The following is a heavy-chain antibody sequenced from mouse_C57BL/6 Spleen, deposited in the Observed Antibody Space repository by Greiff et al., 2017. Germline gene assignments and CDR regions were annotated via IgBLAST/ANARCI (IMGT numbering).Heavy chain of an antibody. Sequence: EVQGVESGGGLVQPGGSMKLSCVASGFTFSNYWMNWVRQSPEKGLEWVAQIRLKSDNYATHYAESVKGRFTISRDDSKSSVYLQMNNLRAEDTGIYYCTDDSPGGVDVWGTGTTVTVSS. CDR1: GFTFSNYW. V-gene: IGHV6-3*01. CDR2: IRLKSDNYAT. D-gene: IGHD2-4*01. J-gene: IGHJ1*03. CDR3: TDDSPGGVDV.